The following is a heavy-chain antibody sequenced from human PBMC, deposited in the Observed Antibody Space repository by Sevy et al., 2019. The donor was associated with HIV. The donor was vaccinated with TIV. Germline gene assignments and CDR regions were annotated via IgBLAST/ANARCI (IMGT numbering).Heavy chain of an antibody. V-gene: IGHV3-23*01. Sequence: GGSLRLSCAASEFTFSSYAMSWVRQAPGKGLEWVSAISGRGGSTYYADSVKGRLTISRDNSKSTLYLQMNSLRAEDTVLYFCAKELLGAAAAFYWYFDLWGLGPLVTLSS. CDR1: EFTFSSYA. J-gene: IGHJ2*01. CDR3: AKELLGAAAAFYWYFDL. D-gene: IGHD6-13*01. CDR2: ISGRGGST.